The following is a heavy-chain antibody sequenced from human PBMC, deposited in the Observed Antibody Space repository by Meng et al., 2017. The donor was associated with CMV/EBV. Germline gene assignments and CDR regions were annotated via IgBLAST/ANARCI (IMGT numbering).Heavy chain of an antibody. CDR3: ARGHDFWSGYYLFDP. CDR1: GGAVSSGSYY. J-gene: IGHJ5*02. D-gene: IGHD3-3*01. V-gene: IGHV4-61*01. CDR2: AYYNGGT. Sequence: GGAVSSGSYYWKWTRHPPGKGLEWIGYAYYNGGTNYSPSLKSRVTILIDASKNQFSLELTSVTAADTAVYYCARGHDFWSGYYLFDPWSQGTLVTVSS.